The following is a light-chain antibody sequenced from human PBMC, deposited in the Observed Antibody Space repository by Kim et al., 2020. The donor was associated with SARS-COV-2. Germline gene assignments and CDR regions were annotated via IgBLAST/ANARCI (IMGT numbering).Light chain of an antibody. CDR3: QSYDASVI. CDR1: SGSIASNF. V-gene: IGLV6-57*04. J-gene: IGLJ2*01. CDR2: DDK. Sequence: NFMLTQPHAVSESLGKTVTISCTRSSGSIASNFVHWYQQRPGSAPTTVIYDDKQRPSGVPDRFSGSIDSSSNSAALTISGLQTEDEADYYCQSYDASVIFGGGTQLTVL.